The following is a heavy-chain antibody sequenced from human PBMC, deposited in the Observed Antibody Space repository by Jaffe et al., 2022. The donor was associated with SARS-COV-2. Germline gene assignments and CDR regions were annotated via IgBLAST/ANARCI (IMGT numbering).Heavy chain of an antibody. CDR1: GGSISSNSYY. CDR3: ARYSDFDHDFDY. D-gene: IGHD5-12*01. J-gene: IGHJ4*02. V-gene: IGHV4-39*01. Sequence: QLQLQESGPRLVKPSETLSLTCSVSGGSISSNSYYWGWIRQPPGKGLEWIGSVYYTGGPYYNPSLKSRVTISIDTSRNQFSLKLSSVTAADTAMFYCARYSDFDHDFDYWGPGTLVTVSS. CDR2: VYYTGGP.